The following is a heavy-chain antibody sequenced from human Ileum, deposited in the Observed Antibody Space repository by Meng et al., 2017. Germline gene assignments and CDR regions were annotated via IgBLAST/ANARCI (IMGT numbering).Heavy chain of an antibody. J-gene: IGHJ5*01. CDR1: GGSVSDGDYY. V-gene: IGHV4-31*03. CDR3: ARVYYDSSGLNWFDS. CDR2: MYSSWNA. Sequence: QAELQEQGPGLVMPSQTLSRTGSVSGGSVSDGDYYWSWVRQHPRKGLECIGHMYSSWNAYYNPSLKSRVSMSVDTSKNQFSVRLSSVTAADTAIYYCARVYYDSSGLNWFDSWGQGTLVTVSS. D-gene: IGHD3-22*01.